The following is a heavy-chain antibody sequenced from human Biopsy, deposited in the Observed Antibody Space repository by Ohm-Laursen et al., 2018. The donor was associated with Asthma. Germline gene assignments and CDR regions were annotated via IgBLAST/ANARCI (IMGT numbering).Heavy chain of an antibody. CDR3: ARAVDYSHYYGIDV. V-gene: IGHV1-18*01. CDR1: GYTFNSAG. CDR2: ISVYNGNT. J-gene: IGHJ6*02. D-gene: IGHD3-10*01. Sequence: GASVTVSCKASGYTFNSAGITWVRQAPGQGLEWMGWISVYNGNTKVAQKLQDRVITITDTSTSTAYMELRSLRSDDTAVYFCARAVDYSHYYGIDVWGQGTTVTVS.